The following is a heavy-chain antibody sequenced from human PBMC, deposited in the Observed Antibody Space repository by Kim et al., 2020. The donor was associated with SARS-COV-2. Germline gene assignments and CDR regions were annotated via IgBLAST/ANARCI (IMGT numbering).Heavy chain of an antibody. V-gene: IGHV3-11*01. CDR2: ISHSGTTT. D-gene: IGHD6-19*01. CDR1: GFSFSDYY. J-gene: IGHJ4*02. CDR3: ARDSLHEAVSAPAY. Sequence: GGSLRLSCAASGFSFSDYYMHWIRQAPGKGLEWVSCISHSGTTTYYADSVKGRFTISRDNAKSSLYLQMNSLRAEDTAIYYCARDSLHEAVSAPAYWGQGTLVTVAS.